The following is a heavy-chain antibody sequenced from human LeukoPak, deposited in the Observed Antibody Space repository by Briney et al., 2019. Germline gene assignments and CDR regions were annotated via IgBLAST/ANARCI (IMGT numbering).Heavy chain of an antibody. Sequence: ASVKVSCKVSGYTLTELSMHWVRQAPGKGLEWMGGFDPEDGETIYVQKFQGRVTMTEDTSTDTAYMELSSLRSEDTAVYYCATDHGSGSWNYYAKTFDIWGRGTMVTVSS. V-gene: IGHV1-24*01. D-gene: IGHD3-10*01. J-gene: IGHJ3*02. CDR2: FDPEDGET. CDR3: ATDHGSGSWNYYAKTFDI. CDR1: GYTLTELS.